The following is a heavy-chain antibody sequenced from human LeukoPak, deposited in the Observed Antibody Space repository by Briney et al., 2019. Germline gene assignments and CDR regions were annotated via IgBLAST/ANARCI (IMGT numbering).Heavy chain of an antibody. V-gene: IGHV3-23*01. CDR2: ISGSGGST. J-gene: IGHJ4*02. Sequence: GGSLRLSCAASGFTFSSYAMSWVRQAPGKGLEWVSAISGSGGSTYYADSEKGRFTISRDNSKNTLYLQMNSLRAEDTAVFYCAKGGRVAARPSDYWGQGTLVTVSS. D-gene: IGHD6-6*01. CDR1: GFTFSSYA. CDR3: AKGGRVAARPSDY.